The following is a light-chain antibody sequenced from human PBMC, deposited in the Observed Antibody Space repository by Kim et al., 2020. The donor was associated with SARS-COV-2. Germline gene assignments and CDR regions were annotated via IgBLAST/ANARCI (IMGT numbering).Light chain of an antibody. CDR1: NIGSKS. V-gene: IGLV3-21*04. J-gene: IGLJ3*02. CDR2: YDS. Sequence: SYELTQPPSVSVAPGKTARITCGGNNIGSKSVHWYPQKPGQAPVLVIYYDSDRPSGIPERFSGSNSGNTATLTNSRVEAGDEADYYCQVWDSSSDHRVFGGGTRRTVL. CDR3: QVWDSSSDHRV.